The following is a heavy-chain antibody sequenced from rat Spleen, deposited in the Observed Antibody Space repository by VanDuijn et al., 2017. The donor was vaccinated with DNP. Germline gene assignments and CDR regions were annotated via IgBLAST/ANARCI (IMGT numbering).Heavy chain of an antibody. CDR2: ISTGGGNT. Sequence: EVQLVETGGGLVQPGKSLKLSCVASGFTFSSYWMYWIRQAPTKGLEWVASISTGGGNTYYRDSVKGRFTISRDNAKNSLYLQMNSLRSEDTATYYCTGLDYWGQGVMVTVSS. CDR1: GFTFSSYW. V-gene: IGHV5-58*01. CDR3: TGLDY. J-gene: IGHJ2*01.